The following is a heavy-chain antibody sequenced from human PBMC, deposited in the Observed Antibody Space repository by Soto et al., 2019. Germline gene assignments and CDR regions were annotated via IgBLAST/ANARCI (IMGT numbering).Heavy chain of an antibody. CDR1: GGSISSGSFH. Sequence: SETLSLTCTVSGGSISSGSFHWSWIRQHPGKGLEWIGYIHYRGNTYYNPSLDSRASMSVDTSGSQFSLRLRSVTAADTAVYYCARAYWNSLDNWFDPWGQGTRGTVSS. J-gene: IGHJ5*02. CDR3: ARAYWNSLDNWFDP. CDR2: IHYRGNT. D-gene: IGHD1-1*01. V-gene: IGHV4-31*03.